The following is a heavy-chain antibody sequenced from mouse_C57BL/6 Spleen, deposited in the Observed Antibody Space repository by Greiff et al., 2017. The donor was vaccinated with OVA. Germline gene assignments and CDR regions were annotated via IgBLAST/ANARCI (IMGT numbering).Heavy chain of an antibody. D-gene: IGHD2-4*01. CDR3: ARAGPYDYTRTYYFDY. Sequence: VHVKQSGPELVKPGASVKISCKASGYSFTDYNMNWVKQSNGKSLEWIGVINPNYGTTSYNQKFKGKATLTVDQSSSTAYMQLNSLTSEDSAVYYCARAGPYDYTRTYYFDYWGQGTTRTVSS. CDR1: GYSFTDYN. V-gene: IGHV1-39*01. CDR2: INPNYGTT. J-gene: IGHJ2*01.